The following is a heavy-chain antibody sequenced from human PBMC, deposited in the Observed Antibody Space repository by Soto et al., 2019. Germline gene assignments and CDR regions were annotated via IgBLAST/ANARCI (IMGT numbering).Heavy chain of an antibody. CDR2: IYHRGST. Sequence: SETLSLTCAVSGDSISSSNWWSWVRQAPGKGLEWIGEIYHRGSTNYSPSLKSRVTISVDKSKNQFSLKLTSVTAADTAVYFCTRVAAAGASAAAGASDYWGQGTLVTVSS. D-gene: IGHD6-13*01. V-gene: IGHV4-4*02. J-gene: IGHJ4*02. CDR3: TRVAAAGASAAAGASDY. CDR1: GDSISSSNW.